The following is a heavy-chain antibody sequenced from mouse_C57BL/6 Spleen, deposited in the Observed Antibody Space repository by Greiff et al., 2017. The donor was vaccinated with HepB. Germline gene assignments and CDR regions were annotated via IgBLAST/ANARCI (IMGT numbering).Heavy chain of an antibody. CDR3: ARADSNDGYYFDY. V-gene: IGHV1-4*01. CDR1: GYTFTSYT. Sequence: QVQLQQSGAELARPGASVKMSCKASGYTFTSYTMHWVKQRPGQGLEWIGYINPSSGYTKYNQKFKDKATLTADKSSSTAYMQLISLTSEDSAVYDCARADSNDGYYFDYWGQGTTLTVSS. D-gene: IGHD2-12*01. CDR2: INPSSGYT. J-gene: IGHJ2*01.